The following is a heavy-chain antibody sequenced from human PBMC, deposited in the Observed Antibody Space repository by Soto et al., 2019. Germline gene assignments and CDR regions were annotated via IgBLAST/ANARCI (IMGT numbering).Heavy chain of an antibody. CDR2: INPNSGGT. CDR3: ARTLAPYYDSSGYYYY. Sequence: QVQLVQSGAEVKKPGASVKVSCKASGYTFTGYYMHWVRQAPGQGLEWMGWINPNSGGTNYAQKFQGRVTMTRDTSISTAYMELSRLRSDDTAVYYCARTLAPYYDSSGYYYYWGQGTLVTVSS. D-gene: IGHD3-22*01. CDR1: GYTFTGYY. V-gene: IGHV1-2*02. J-gene: IGHJ4*02.